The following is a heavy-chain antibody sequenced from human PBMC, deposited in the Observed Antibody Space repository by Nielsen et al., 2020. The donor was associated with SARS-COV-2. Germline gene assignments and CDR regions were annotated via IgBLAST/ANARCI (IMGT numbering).Heavy chain of an antibody. CDR2: INHSGST. CDR3: ARAVVVAATGMGWFDP. J-gene: IGHJ5*02. Sequence: SETLSLTCAVYGGSFSGYYWSWIRQPPGKGLEWIGEINHSGSTNYNPSLKSRVTISVDTSKNQFSLKLSSVTAADTAVYYYARAVVVAATGMGWFDPWGQGTLVTVSS. D-gene: IGHD2-15*01. V-gene: IGHV4-34*01. CDR1: GGSFSGYY.